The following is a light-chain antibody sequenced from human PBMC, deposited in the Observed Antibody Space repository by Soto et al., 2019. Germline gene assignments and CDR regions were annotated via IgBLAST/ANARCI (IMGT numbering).Light chain of an antibody. CDR3: QSYDSSLSGRQV. J-gene: IGLJ2*01. Sequence: QLVLTQPPSVSGAPGQRVTISCTGSSSNTGAGYDVHWYQQLPGTAPKLLIYGNSNRPSGVPDRFSGSKSGTSASLAITGLQAEDEADYYCQSYDSSLSGRQVFGGGTKLTVL. V-gene: IGLV1-40*01. CDR2: GNS. CDR1: SSNTGAGYD.